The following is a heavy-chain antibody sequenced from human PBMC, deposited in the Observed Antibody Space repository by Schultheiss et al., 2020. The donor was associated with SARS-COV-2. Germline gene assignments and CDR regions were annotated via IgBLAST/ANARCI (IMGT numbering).Heavy chain of an antibody. D-gene: IGHD2-8*01. J-gene: IGHJ4*02. CDR1: GFTFSSYA. CDR3: ARSTNGYFN. CDR2: IYSGGST. V-gene: IGHV3-23*03. Sequence: GGSLRLSCSASGFTFSSYAMSWVRQAPGKGLEWVSVIYSGGSTYYADSVKGRFTISRDNSKNTLYLQMNSLRVEDTGVYYCARSTNGYFNWGQGTLVTVSS.